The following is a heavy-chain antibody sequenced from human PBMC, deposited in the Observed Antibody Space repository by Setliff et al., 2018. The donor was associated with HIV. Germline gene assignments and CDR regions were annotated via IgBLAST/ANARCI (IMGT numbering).Heavy chain of an antibody. CDR2: IYTSGST. CDR1: GGSISSYY. D-gene: IGHD6-19*01. Sequence: PSETLSLTCTVSGGSISSYYWSWIRQPPGKGLEWIGYIYTSGSTNYNPSLKSRVTISVDMSKNQFSLKMNFMTAADTAVYYCTTLQSSGWPHETEYWGQGTLVTVSS. CDR3: TTLQSSGWPHETEY. V-gene: IGHV4-4*08. J-gene: IGHJ4*02.